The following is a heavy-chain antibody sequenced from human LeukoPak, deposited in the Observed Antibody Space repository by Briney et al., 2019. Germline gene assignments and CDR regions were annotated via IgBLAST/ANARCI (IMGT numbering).Heavy chain of an antibody. CDR1: GGSISSGGYY. Sequence: SETLSLTCTVSGGSISSGGYYWSWIRQHPGKGLEWIGYIYYSGSTYYNPSLKSRVTISVDTSKNQFSLKLSSVTAADTAVYYCARSSMVADYYFDYWGQGTLVTVSS. CDR3: ARSSMVADYYFDY. CDR2: IYYSGST. D-gene: IGHD3-10*01. J-gene: IGHJ4*02. V-gene: IGHV4-31*03.